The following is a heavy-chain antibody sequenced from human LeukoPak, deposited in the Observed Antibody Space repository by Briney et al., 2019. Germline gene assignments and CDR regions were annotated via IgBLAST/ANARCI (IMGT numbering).Heavy chain of an antibody. CDR2: ITSSSSYI. Sequence: PSETLSLTCTVSGGSISSYYWSWIRQPPGKGLEWVSSITSSSSYIYYADSVKGRFTISRDNAKSSLYLQMNSLRAEDTALYYCARHRTASDCWGQGTLDTVSS. CDR1: GGSISSYY. J-gene: IGHJ4*02. CDR3: ARHRTASDC. D-gene: IGHD3-16*02. V-gene: IGHV3-21*01.